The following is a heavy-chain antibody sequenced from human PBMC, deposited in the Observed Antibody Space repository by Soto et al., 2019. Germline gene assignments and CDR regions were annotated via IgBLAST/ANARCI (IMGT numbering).Heavy chain of an antibody. CDR3: ARGTRATQYYYYFYGMDI. Sequence: PSETLSLTCSVSGGSLNTYYWSWVRQPPGKGLEWLGYISYSGSTSYNPSLKSRLIISLSASRNQFSLNLRSVTAADSALYYCARGTRATQYYYYFYGMDIWGPGTTVTVSS. D-gene: IGHD3-10*01. V-gene: IGHV4-59*01. CDR2: ISYSGST. J-gene: IGHJ6*02. CDR1: GGSLNTYY.